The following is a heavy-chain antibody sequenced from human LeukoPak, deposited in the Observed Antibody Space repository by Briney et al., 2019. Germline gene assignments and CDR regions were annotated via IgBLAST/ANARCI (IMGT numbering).Heavy chain of an antibody. Sequence: GGSLRLSCAAYGFTFSSYSMNWVRQAPGKGLEWVSSISSSSSYIYYADSVKGRFTISRDNAKNSLYLQMNSLRAEETAVYYCARDNYYDSSGYYYGYWGQGTLVTVSS. CDR2: ISSSSSYI. CDR3: ARDNYYDSSGYYYGY. V-gene: IGHV3-21*01. D-gene: IGHD3-22*01. J-gene: IGHJ4*02. CDR1: GFTFSSYS.